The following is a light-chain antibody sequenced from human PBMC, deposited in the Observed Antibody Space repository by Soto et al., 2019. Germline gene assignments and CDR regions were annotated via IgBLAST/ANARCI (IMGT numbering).Light chain of an antibody. CDR1: QSVHSSH. Sequence: EIVLTQSPGTLSLSPGKRATLSCWASQSVHSSHLAWYQQRPGQPPRLLIYGACSRATGIPDRFSGSGSGTDFTLTISRVDAEDFAVYYCQQYGSPSWTFGQGTKVDI. J-gene: IGKJ1*01. V-gene: IGKV3-20*01. CDR3: QQYGSPSWT. CDR2: GAC.